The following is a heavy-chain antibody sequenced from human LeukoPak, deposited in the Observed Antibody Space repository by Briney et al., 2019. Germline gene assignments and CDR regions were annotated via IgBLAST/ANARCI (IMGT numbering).Heavy chain of an antibody. CDR3: ARDFRYSSSWLDY. CDR2: ISGSSSTI. D-gene: IGHD6-13*01. CDR1: GFTFSSYS. V-gene: IGHV3-48*01. Sequence: GGSLRLSCAASGFTFSSYSMKWVRQAPGKGLEWVSYISGSSSTIYYADSVKGRFTISRDNAKNSLYLQMNSLRAEDTAVYYCARDFRYSSSWLDYWGQGTLVTVSS. J-gene: IGHJ4*02.